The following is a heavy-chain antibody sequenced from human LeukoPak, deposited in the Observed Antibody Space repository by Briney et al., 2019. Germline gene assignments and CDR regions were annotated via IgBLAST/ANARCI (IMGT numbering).Heavy chain of an antibody. Sequence: GGSLRLSCAASGFTFSSYDMHWVRQATGKGLEWVSAIGTAGDTYYPGSVKGRFTISRENAKNSLYLQMNSLRAGDTAVYYCARSPDRHYYDSSGQFNAFDYWGQGTLVTVSS. D-gene: IGHD3-22*01. CDR1: GFTFSSYD. J-gene: IGHJ4*02. V-gene: IGHV3-13*01. CDR3: ARSPDRHYYDSSGQFNAFDY. CDR2: IGTAGDT.